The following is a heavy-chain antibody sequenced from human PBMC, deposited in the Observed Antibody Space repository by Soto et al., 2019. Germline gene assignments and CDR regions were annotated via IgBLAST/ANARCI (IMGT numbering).Heavy chain of an antibody. D-gene: IGHD3-16*01. V-gene: IGHV1-18*01. CDR2: ISAYNGNT. Sequence: QVQLVQSGAEVKKHGASVKVSCKPSGYTLTSHGITWVRHAPGQGLEWMGWISAYNGNTNYAQKLQGRVTMTPDTSRSTAYVEVRSPRSDDTTAYSCAREGGNSGVPGEYYYGMDVCGQGTTVTVSS. J-gene: IGHJ6*02. CDR3: AREGGNSGVPGEYYYGMDV. CDR1: GYTLTSHG.